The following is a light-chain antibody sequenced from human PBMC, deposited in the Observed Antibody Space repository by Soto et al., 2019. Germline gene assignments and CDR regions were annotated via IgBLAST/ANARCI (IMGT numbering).Light chain of an antibody. CDR1: QSISSW. V-gene: IGKV1-5*01. CDR2: DAS. CDR3: QQYNTYS. Sequence: IQMTQSPPSLSASVGDRVTITCRASQSISSWLAWYQQKPGTAPKLLIYDASSLEIGVPSRFSGSGSGTEFTLTIISLQPDDFATYYCQQYNTYSFGQGTKVDI. J-gene: IGKJ1*01.